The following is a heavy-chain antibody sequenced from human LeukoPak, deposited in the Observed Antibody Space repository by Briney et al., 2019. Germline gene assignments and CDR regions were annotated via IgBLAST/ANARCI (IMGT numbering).Heavy chain of an antibody. D-gene: IGHD2-2*01. Sequence: PRASVTVSCKASGYTFTGYYMHWVRQAPGQGLEWMGWINPNSGGTNYAQKFQGRVAMTRDTSISTAYMELSRLRSDDTAVYYCARAHVVVPGDFWGQGTLVTVSS. J-gene: IGHJ4*02. V-gene: IGHV1-2*02. CDR3: ARAHVVVPGDF. CDR1: GYTFTGYY. CDR2: INPNSGGT.